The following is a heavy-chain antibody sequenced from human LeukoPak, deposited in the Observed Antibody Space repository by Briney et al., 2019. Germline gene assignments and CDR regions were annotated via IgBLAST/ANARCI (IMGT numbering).Heavy chain of an antibody. CDR1: GFTFSSYA. D-gene: IGHD3-22*01. V-gene: IGHV3-23*01. CDR3: AKGLPHYYDSSGWWDY. CDR2: ISGSGGST. Sequence: GGSLRLSCAASGFTFSSYAMSWVRQAPGKGQEWVSAISGSGGSTYYADSVKGRFTISRDNSKNTLYLQMNSLRAEDTAVYYCAKGLPHYYDSSGWWDYWGQGTLVTVSS. J-gene: IGHJ4*02.